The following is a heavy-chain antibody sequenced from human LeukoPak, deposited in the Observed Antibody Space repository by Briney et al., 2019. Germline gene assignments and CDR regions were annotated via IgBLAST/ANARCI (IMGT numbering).Heavy chain of an antibody. J-gene: IGHJ4*02. CDR3: ARRVVSGTCHY. D-gene: IGHD6-19*01. CDR2: INPNSGGT. CDR1: GYTFTGYY. Sequence: ASVKVSCKASGYTFTGYYMHWVRQAPGQGLEWMGWINPNSGGTNYAQKFQGRVTMTRDTSISTAYMELSSLRFDDTAVYYCARRVVSGTCHYWGQGTLVTVSS. V-gene: IGHV1-2*02.